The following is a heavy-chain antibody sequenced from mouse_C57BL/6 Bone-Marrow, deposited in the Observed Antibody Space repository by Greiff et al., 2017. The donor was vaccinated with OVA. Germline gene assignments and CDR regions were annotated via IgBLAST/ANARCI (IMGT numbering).Heavy chain of an antibody. CDR2: IDPENGDT. V-gene: IGHV14-4*01. Sequence: EVKLEESGAELVRPGASVKLSCTASGFNIKDDYMHWVKQRPEQGLEWIGWIDPENGDTEYASKFQGKATITADTSSNTAYLQLSSLTSEDTAVYYCTLYDGYPWFAYWGQGTLVTVSA. CDR3: TLYDGYPWFAY. CDR1: GFNIKDDY. D-gene: IGHD2-3*01. J-gene: IGHJ3*01.